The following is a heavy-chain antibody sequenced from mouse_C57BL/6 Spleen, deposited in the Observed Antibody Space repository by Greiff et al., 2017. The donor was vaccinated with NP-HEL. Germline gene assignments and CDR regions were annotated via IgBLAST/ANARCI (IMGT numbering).Heavy chain of an antibody. V-gene: IGHV1-80*01. CDR2: IYPGDGDT. CDR1: GYAFSSYW. Sequence: QVQLQQSGAELVKPGASVKISCKASGYAFSSYWMNWVKQRPGKGLEWIGQIYPGDGDTNYNGKFKGKATLTADKSSSTAYMQLSSLTSEDSAVYFCAGGLDYGSSSWFAYWGQGTLVTVSA. D-gene: IGHD1-1*01. J-gene: IGHJ3*01. CDR3: AGGLDYGSSSWFAY.